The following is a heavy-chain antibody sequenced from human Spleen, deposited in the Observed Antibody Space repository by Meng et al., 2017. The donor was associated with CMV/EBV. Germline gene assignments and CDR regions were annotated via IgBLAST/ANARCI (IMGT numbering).Heavy chain of an antibody. CDR2: ISAYNGNT. CDR1: GYTFSSYG. J-gene: IGHJ5*02. D-gene: IGHD1-14*01. CDR3: ARAERYAGTGLDP. Sequence: ASVKVSCKASGYTFSSYGISWVRQAPGQGLEWMGWISAYNGNTNYAQKLQGRVTMTTDTSTSTAYMELRGLRSDDTAVYYCARAERYAGTGLDPWGQGTLVTVSS. V-gene: IGHV1-18*01.